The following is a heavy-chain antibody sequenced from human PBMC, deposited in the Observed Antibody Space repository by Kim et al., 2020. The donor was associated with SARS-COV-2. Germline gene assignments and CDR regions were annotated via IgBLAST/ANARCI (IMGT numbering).Heavy chain of an antibody. CDR3: ARDRPEVAFDI. CDR2: T. Sequence: TNCAQKFQCRVTMTRDPSISTAYMELSRLRSDDTAVYYCARDRPEVAFDIWGQGTMVTVSS. V-gene: IGHV1-2*02. J-gene: IGHJ3*02.